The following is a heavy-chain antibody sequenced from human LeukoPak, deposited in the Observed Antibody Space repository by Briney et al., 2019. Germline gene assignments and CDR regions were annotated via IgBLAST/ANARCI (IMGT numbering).Heavy chain of an antibody. CDR3: AKDKRYYDSSGYCLFDY. J-gene: IGHJ4*02. CDR1: GFTFSSYA. D-gene: IGHD3-22*01. Sequence: GGTLRLSCAASGFTFSSYAMSWVRQAPGKGLEWVSAISGSGGSTYYADSVKGRFTISRDNSKNTLYLQMNSLRAEDTAVYYCAKDKRYYDSSGYCLFDYWGQGTLVTVSS. CDR2: ISGSGGST. V-gene: IGHV3-23*01.